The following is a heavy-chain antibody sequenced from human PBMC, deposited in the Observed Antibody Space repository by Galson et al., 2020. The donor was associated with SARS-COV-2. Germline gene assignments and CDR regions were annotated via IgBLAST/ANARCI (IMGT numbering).Heavy chain of an antibody. V-gene: IGHV3-7*04. CDR3: GRTYDFWSGYPERGYFDL. D-gene: IGHD3-3*01. CDR1: GFSFSEYW. CDR2: IKEDGSEQ. J-gene: IGHJ2*01. Sequence: QLGESLKISCAGSGFSFSEYWMTWVRQAPGKGLEWVANIKEDGSEQNYVDSVKGRFTISRDNAKNSLYLQMKSLRAEETAVYYCGRTYDFWSGYPERGYFDLWGRGTLVTVSS.